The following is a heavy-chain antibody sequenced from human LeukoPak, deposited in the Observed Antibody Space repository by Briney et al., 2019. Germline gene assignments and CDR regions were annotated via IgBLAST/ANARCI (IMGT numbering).Heavy chain of an antibody. D-gene: IGHD3-3*01. V-gene: IGHV3-48*01. Sequence: PGGSLRLSCAASGFTFSSYSMNWVRQAPGKGLEWVSYISSSSSTIYYADSVKGRFTISRDNAKNSLYLQMNSLRAEDTAVYYCARDQLYDFYYYGMDVWGQGTTVTVSS. CDR3: ARDQLYDFYYYGMDV. CDR1: GFTFSSYS. CDR2: ISSSSSTI. J-gene: IGHJ6*02.